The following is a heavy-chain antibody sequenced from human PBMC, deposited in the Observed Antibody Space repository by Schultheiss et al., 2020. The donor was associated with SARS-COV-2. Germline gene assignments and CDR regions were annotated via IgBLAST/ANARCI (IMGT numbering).Heavy chain of an antibody. CDR2: ISSSSSYI. V-gene: IGHV3-21*01. CDR1: GFTFSSYS. CDR3: ARDTGLNDYSNYIWLRYYYGMDV. D-gene: IGHD4-11*01. Sequence: GESLKISCAASGFTFSSYSMNWVRQAPGKGLEWVSSISSSSSYIYYADSVKGRFTISRDNAKNSLYLQMNSLRAEDTAVYYCARDTGLNDYSNYIWLRYYYGMDVWGQGTTVTVSS. J-gene: IGHJ6*02.